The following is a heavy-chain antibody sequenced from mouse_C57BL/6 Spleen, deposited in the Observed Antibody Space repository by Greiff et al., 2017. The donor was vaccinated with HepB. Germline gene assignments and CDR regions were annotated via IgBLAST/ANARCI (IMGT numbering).Heavy chain of an antibody. Sequence: VQLQQSGAELVRPGASVTLSCKASGYTFTDYEMHWVKQTPVPGLEWIGAIDPDTGGTAYNQNFKGKAILTADKSSSTAYMEVRSLTSEESAVYYCTRIGYYGSSYAWFAYWGQGTLVTVSA. V-gene: IGHV1-15*01. D-gene: IGHD1-1*01. CDR3: TRIGYYGSSYAWFAY. CDR2: IDPDTGGT. J-gene: IGHJ3*01. CDR1: GYTFTDYE.